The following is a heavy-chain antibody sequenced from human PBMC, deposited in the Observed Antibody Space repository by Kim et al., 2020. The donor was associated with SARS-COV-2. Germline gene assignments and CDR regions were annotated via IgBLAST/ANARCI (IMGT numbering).Heavy chain of an antibody. CDR3: ARDGDLYRSGKDAFDI. CDR1: GFTFSSYC. D-gene: IGHD6-19*01. J-gene: IGHJ3*02. CDR2: IWQDGSQK. Sequence: GGSLRLSCAASGFTFSSYCMPWVRQAPGKGLEWVADIWQDGSQKYYVDSVKGRFTISRDNAKNTLYLQMNSLRAEDTAVYYCARDGDLYRSGKDAFDIWGQGTMVTVSS. V-gene: IGHV3-7*01.